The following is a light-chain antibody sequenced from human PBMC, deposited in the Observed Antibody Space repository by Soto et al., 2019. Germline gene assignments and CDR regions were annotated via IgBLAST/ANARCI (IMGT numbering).Light chain of an antibody. Sequence: IQMTQSPSTLSASVGDRVTITCRASQTISSWLAWYQQKPGKAPTLLIYDASTLERGVPSRFSGTGSGTEFTLSIGSLQPDDFATYYCQQYHTSSITFGQGTRLEIK. CDR2: DAS. V-gene: IGKV1-5*01. CDR1: QTISSW. CDR3: QQYHTSSIT. J-gene: IGKJ5*01.